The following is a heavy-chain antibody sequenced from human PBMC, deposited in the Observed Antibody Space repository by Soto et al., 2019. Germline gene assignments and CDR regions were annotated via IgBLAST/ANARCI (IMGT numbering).Heavy chain of an antibody. Sequence: ASVKVSCKASGYTFTNYAMHWVRQAPGQRLEWMGWINAGNGNTKYSQKFQGRVTITRDASASTAYVELSSLSSEDTAVYYCARPYSSGRHFGYWGQGTLVTVSS. CDR1: GYTFTNYA. V-gene: IGHV1-3*01. CDR3: ARPYSSGRHFGY. D-gene: IGHD6-19*01. CDR2: INAGNGNT. J-gene: IGHJ4*02.